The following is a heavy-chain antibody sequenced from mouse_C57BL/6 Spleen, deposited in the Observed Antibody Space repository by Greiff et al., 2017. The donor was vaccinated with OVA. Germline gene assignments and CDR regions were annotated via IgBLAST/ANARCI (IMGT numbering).Heavy chain of an antibody. Sequence: EVQLQQSGPELVKPGASVKISCKASGYTFTDYYMNWVKQSHGKSLEWIGDINPNNGGTSYNQKFKGKATLTVDKSSSTAYMELRSLTSEDSAVYSCASGGASDAYWGQGTLVTVSA. J-gene: IGHJ3*01. CDR2: INPNNGGT. V-gene: IGHV1-26*01. CDR3: ASGGASDAY. CDR1: GYTFTDYY. D-gene: IGHD1-1*02.